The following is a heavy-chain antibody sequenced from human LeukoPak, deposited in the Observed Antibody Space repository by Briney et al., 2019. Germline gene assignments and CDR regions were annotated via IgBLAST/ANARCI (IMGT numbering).Heavy chain of an antibody. CDR2: INPNSGGT. D-gene: IGHD6-13*01. CDR3: ARRQQLVSVGGDS. J-gene: IGHJ4*02. V-gene: IGHV1-2*02. CDR1: GYTFTGYY. Sequence: ASVKVSCKASGYTFTGYYMHWVRQAPGQGLEWMGWINPNSGGTNYAQKFQGRVTMTRDTSISTAYMELSRLRSDDTAVYYCARRQQLVSVGGDSWGQGTLVTVSS.